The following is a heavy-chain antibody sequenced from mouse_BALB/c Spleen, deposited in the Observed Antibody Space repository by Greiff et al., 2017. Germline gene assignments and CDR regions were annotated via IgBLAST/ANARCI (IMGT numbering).Heavy chain of an antibody. CDR2: ISSGGSYT. J-gene: IGHJ4*01. D-gene: IGHD1-1*01. CDR3: ARDITTVVAKAMDY. CDR1: GFTFSSYA. Sequence: EVKVVESGGGLVKPGGSLKLSCAASGFTFSSYAMSWVRQSPEKRLEWVAEISSGGSYTYYPDTVTGRFTISRDNAKNTLYLEMSSLRSEDTAMYYCARDITTVVAKAMDYWGQGTSVTVSS. V-gene: IGHV5-9-4*01.